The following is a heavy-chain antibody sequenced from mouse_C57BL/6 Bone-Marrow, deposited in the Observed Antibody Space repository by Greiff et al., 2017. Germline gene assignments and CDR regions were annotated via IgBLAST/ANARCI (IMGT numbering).Heavy chain of an antibody. CDR1: GYTFTSYW. CDR2: LHPNSGST. D-gene: IGHD1-1*01. CDR3: ARPHYYGSSLDD. J-gene: IGHJ2*01. Sequence: QVQLQQPGAELVKPGASVKLSCKASGYTFTSYWMHWVKQRPGQGLEWIGMLHPNSGSTNYTEKFKSKATLTVDKSYSTAYMQLSSLTSEDSAVXNCARPHYYGSSLDDWGQGTTLTVSS. V-gene: IGHV1-64*01.